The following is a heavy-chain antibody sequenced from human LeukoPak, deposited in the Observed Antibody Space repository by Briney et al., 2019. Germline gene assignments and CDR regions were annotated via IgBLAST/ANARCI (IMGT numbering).Heavy chain of an antibody. J-gene: IGHJ6*02. V-gene: IGHV3-21*01. D-gene: IGHD3-10*01. Sequence: GGSLRLSCAASGFTFSSYSMNWVRQAPGKGLEWVSSISSSSSYIYYADSVKGRFTISRDNAKNTLYLQMNSLRSEDTAVYYCARDAHTGSGTYWGGGDYYYGLDVWGQGTTVTVSS. CDR3: ARDAHTGSGTYWGGGDYYYGLDV. CDR1: GFTFSSYS. CDR2: ISSSSSYI.